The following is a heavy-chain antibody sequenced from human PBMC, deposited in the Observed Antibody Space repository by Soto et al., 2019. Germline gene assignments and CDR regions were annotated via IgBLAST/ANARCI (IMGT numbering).Heavy chain of an antibody. CDR1: GGSINTGGYY. CDR3: ARRLDDTPETFFNWFDP. Sequence: QVQLQEPGPGLVKPSQTLSLTCTVSGGSINTGGYYWGWIRHLPGEGLEWIGHIFYTGTAYYNPSLRSRVTVSIDTSANQFSLHMYSVTAADTAMYYCARRLDDTPETFFNWFDPWGQGILVTVSS. V-gene: IGHV4-31*03. J-gene: IGHJ5*02. D-gene: IGHD2-15*01. CDR2: IFYTGTA.